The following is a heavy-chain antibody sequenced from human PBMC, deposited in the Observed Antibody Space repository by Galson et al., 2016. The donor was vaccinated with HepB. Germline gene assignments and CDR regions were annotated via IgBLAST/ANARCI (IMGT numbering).Heavy chain of an antibody. CDR2: ITAYNGNT. Sequence: SVKVSCKASGYTFTNYGINWVRQAPGQGLEWMGWITAYNGNTYSAQRVQARVTMTTDTSTRTAYLELRSLRSDDTAVYYCARRLGVVVTAVSDYWGQGTLVTVSS. CDR3: ARRLGVVVTAVSDY. V-gene: IGHV1-18*01. J-gene: IGHJ4*02. D-gene: IGHD2-21*02. CDR1: GYTFTNYG.